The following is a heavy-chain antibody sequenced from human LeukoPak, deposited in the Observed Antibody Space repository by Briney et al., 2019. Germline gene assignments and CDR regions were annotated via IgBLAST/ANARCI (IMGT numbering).Heavy chain of an antibody. CDR2: ISSSSSTI. Sequence: GGSLRLSCSASGFTFSSYSMNWVRQAPGKGLEWVSYISSSSSTIYYADSVKGRFTISRDNAKNSLYLQMDSLRAEDTAVYYCANFYYYDSSGYNEGIVDWGQGTLVTVSS. J-gene: IGHJ4*02. V-gene: IGHV3-48*04. D-gene: IGHD3-22*01. CDR3: ANFYYYDSSGYNEGIVD. CDR1: GFTFSSYS.